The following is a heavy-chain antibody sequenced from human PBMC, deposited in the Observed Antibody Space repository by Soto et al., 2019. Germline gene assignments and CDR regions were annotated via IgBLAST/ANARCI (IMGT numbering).Heavy chain of an antibody. J-gene: IGHJ3*02. CDR3: ARDSHYDILTGYSRNAFDI. V-gene: IGHV1-2*06. Sequence: QVHLVQSGTEVKKPGASVKVSCKASGYTFTGHYMHWVRQAPGQGLEWMGRINPNTGGTNLAQKFQGRVTMARDTSFITANMELSRLRSDDTAMYYCARDSHYDILTGYSRNAFDIWGQGTMVTVSS. CDR1: GYTFTGHY. CDR2: INPNTGGT. D-gene: IGHD3-9*01.